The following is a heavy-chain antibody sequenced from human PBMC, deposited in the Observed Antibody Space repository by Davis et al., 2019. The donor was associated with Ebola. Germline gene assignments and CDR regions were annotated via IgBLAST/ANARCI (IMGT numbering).Heavy chain of an antibody. CDR2: INHSGST. Sequence: PSETLSLTCAVYGGSFSGYYWSWIRQPPGKGLEWIGEINHSGSTNYNPSLKSRVTISVDTSKNQFSLKLSCVTAADTAVYYCARDDGGVVVVAASSFDYWGQGTLVTVSS. D-gene: IGHD2-15*01. CDR1: GGSFSGYY. V-gene: IGHV4-34*01. CDR3: ARDDGGVVVVAASSFDY. J-gene: IGHJ4*02.